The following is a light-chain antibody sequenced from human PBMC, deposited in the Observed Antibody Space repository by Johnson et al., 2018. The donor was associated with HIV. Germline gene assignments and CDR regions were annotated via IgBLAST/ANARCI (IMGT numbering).Light chain of an antibody. CDR3: GTWDGSLSAGGV. J-gene: IGLJ1*01. V-gene: IGLV1-51*02. CDR2: EDY. Sequence: QAVLTQPPSVSAAPGQRVNISCSGHSSNIENYFVSWYQQLPGAAPRLLIYEDYKRPSGIPDRFSGSKSGTSATLGITGLQTGDEADYYCGTWDGSLSAGGVFGTGTRLTVL. CDR1: SSNIENYF.